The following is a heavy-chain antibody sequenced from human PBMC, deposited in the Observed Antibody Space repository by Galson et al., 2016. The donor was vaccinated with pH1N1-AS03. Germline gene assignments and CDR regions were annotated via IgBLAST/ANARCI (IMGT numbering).Heavy chain of an antibody. CDR3: VKARGLETANYFFDY. CDR2: ISGNGGTT. V-gene: IGHV3-23*01. D-gene: IGHD5-18*01. J-gene: IGHJ4*02. CDR1: GFTFSTYD. Sequence: SLRLSCAASGFTFSTYDFIWARQAPGKGLDWVSTISGNGGTTYHADSVKGRFTISRDNSKNTLFLHINSLRAEDTAVYYCVKARGLETANYFFDYWGQGTLVPVSS.